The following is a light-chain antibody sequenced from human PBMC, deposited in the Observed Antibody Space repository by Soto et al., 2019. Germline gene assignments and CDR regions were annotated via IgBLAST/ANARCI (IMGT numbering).Light chain of an antibody. Sequence: EIVLTQSPGTLSLSPGERATLSCRASQSVSNSYLAWYQQKPGQAPRLLIYGASSRATGIPDRFSGSGYGTYFTLIISRLEPEDFAVYYCQQYGSSFTFGPGTKVDIK. CDR2: GAS. CDR3: QQYGSSFT. J-gene: IGKJ3*01. V-gene: IGKV3-20*01. CDR1: QSVSNSY.